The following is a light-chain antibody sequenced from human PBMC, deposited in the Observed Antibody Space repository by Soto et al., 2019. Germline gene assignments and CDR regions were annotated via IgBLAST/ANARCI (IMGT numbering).Light chain of an antibody. CDR3: CSYTRTSNHYF. V-gene: IGLV2-14*01. CDR2: EVR. CDR1: SSDIGGYDY. J-gene: IGLJ1*01. Sequence: QSALTQPASVSGSPGQSITISCTGTSSDIGGYDYVSWYQQRPGKAPKLMIYEVRYRPSGVSNRFSGSKSGSTASLTISGLQAEDEAVYYCCSYTRTSNHYFFGRGTKVTVL.